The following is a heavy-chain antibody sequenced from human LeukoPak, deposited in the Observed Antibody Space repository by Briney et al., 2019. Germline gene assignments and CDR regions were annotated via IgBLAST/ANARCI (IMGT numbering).Heavy chain of an antibody. V-gene: IGHV1-69*04. CDR1: GGTFSNYA. J-gene: IGHJ6*02. Sequence: GPSVKVSCKAPGGTFSNYAISWVRQAPGQGLEWMGRIIPILGITDYAQKFPGRFTITADISTSTVYMELSSLRSEDTAVFYCARDGMVRGIIDYNGMDVWGQGTTVTVSS. CDR3: ARDGMVRGIIDYNGMDV. CDR2: IIPILGIT. D-gene: IGHD3-10*01.